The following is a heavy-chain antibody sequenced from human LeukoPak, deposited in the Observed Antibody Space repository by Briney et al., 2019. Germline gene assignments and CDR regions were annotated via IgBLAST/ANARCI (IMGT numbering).Heavy chain of an antibody. J-gene: IGHJ3*02. CDR2: IKDDGGAI. CDR3: ARDPWPDAFDI. Sequence: GGSLRLSCTASGLTLSSYWMSWVRQAPGKGLEWVANIKDDGGAIHYVESVKGRFTISRDNAKNSLYLQMNRLRVEDTAVYYCARDPWPDAFDIWGQGTMVTVSS. V-gene: IGHV3-7*03. CDR1: GLTLSSYW.